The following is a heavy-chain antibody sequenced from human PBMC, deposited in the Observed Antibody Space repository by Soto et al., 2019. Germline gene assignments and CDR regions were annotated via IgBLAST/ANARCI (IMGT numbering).Heavy chain of an antibody. J-gene: IGHJ6*02. Sequence: EVQLVESGGGLVQPGGSLRLSCAASGFTFSLYSMSWVRQAPGKGLEWVSYISRSSTGIHYADSVKGRFTISRDDATNSMQLQMNSLRDGDKSVDYCARAVTWGLDVWGQGTTVSISS. D-gene: IGHD3-10*01. CDR2: ISRSSTGI. CDR3: ARAVTWGLDV. V-gene: IGHV3-48*02. CDR1: GFTFSLYS.